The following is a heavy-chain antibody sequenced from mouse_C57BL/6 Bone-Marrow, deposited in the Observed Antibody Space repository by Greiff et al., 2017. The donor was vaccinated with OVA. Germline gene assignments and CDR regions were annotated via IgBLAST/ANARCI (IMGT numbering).Heavy chain of an antibody. J-gene: IGHJ3*01. Sequence: VKVVESGAELVKPGASVKMSCKASGYTFTTYPIEWMKQNPGQSLEWIGNFYPYNDDTKYNEKFKGKATLTVEKSSSTVYLELSRLTSDDSAVYYCARRGDYDGDWFANWGQGTLVTVSA. CDR2: FYPYNDDT. V-gene: IGHV1-47*01. CDR1: GYTFTTYP. CDR3: ARRGDYDGDWFAN. D-gene: IGHD2-4*01.